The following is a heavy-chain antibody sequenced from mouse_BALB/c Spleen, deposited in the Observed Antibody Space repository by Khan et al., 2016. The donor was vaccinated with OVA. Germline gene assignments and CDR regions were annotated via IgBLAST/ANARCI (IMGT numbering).Heavy chain of an antibody. V-gene: IGHV5-6-4*01. J-gene: IGHJ1*01. CDR3: TRAGNSAHVYFDV. CDR2: ISSGSTYT. CDR1: GFSFSSYT. D-gene: IGHD2-1*01. Sequence: EVELVESGGGLVKPGGSLKLSCAASGFSFSSYTMSWVRQTPEKRLEWVATISSGSTYTYYPDSVQGRCTITRDKAKTTLYLPMCILKSDDTAMYSCTRAGNSAHVYFDVWGAGTTVTVSS.